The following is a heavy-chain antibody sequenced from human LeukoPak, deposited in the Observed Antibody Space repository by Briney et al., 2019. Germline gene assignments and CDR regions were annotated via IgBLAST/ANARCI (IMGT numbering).Heavy chain of an antibody. Sequence: SETLSLTCTVSGGSISSSSYYWGWIRQPPGKGLEWIGEINHSGSTNYNPSLKSRVTISVDMNKNQFSLKLSSMTAADAAVYYCARTDEKSISGSGSYYRGRPVDYWGQGTLVTVSS. V-gene: IGHV4-39*07. CDR1: GGSISSSSYY. J-gene: IGHJ4*02. D-gene: IGHD3-10*01. CDR3: ARTDEKSISGSGSYYRGRPVDY. CDR2: INHSGST.